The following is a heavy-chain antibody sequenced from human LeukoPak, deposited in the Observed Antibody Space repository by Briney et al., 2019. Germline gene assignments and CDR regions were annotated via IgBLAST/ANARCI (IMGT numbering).Heavy chain of an antibody. CDR3: ARDSNPNGSGSYYNEGDWFDP. CDR1: GYTFTGYY. J-gene: IGHJ5*02. V-gene: IGHV1-2*02. Sequence: ASVKVSCKASGYTFTGYYMHWVRQAPGQGLEWMGWINPTSGGTNYAQKFQGRVTMTRDTSISTAYMELSRLRSDDTVVYYCARDSNPNGSGSYYNEGDWFDPWGQGTLVTVSS. D-gene: IGHD3-10*01. CDR2: INPTSGGT.